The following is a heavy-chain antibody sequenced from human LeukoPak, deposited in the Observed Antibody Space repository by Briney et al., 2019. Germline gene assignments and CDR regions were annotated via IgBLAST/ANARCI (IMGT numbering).Heavy chain of an antibody. D-gene: IGHD5-12*01. CDR3: ARAAGIVATIEGDY. CDR2: IIPIFGTA. Sequence: SVKVSCKASGGTFSSYAISWVRQAPGQGLEWMGGIIPIFGTANYAQKFQGRVTMTTDTSTSTAYMELRSLRSDDTAVYYCARAAGIVATIEGDYWGQGTLVTVSS. CDR1: GGTFSSYA. V-gene: IGHV1-69*05. J-gene: IGHJ4*02.